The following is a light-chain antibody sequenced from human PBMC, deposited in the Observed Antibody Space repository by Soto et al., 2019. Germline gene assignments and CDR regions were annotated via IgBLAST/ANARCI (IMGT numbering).Light chain of an antibody. V-gene: IGLV2-14*01. CDR1: SSDVGGYNY. CDR2: DVS. CDR3: SSYTSSSPYV. Sequence: QCVRNQAASVSGAAGQSISISCTGTSSDVGGYNYVSWYQQHPGKAPKLMIYDVSNRPSGVSNRFSGSKSGNTASLTISGLQAEDEADYYCSSYTSSSPYVFGTGTKVTVL. J-gene: IGLJ1*01.